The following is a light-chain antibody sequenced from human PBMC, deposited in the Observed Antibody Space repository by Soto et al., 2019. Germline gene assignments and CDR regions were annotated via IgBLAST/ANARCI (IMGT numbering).Light chain of an antibody. CDR1: SSDVGGYNY. CDR3: SSYTSTSTPCV. CDR2: EVS. J-gene: IGLJ1*01. Sequence: QSALTQPASVSGSPGQSITIFCTGTSSDVGGYNYASWYQLHPGKAPKLIIYEVSHRPSGASNHFSGYKSGNTASLTISGLQAEDEADYYCSSYTSTSTPCVFGTGTKVTVL. V-gene: IGLV2-14*01.